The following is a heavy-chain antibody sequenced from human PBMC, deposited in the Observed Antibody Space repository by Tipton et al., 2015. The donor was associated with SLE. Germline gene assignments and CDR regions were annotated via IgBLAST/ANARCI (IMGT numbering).Heavy chain of an antibody. D-gene: IGHD2-2*01. Sequence: SLTCTVSGGSISSYYWSWIRQPPGKGLEWIGNIYYTGRTNYNPSLKSRVTISLDTSKNQFSLKLSSVTAADTAVYYCARDEIVVIPAASYQYHYGMDVWGQGTTVTVSS. CDR1: GGSISSYY. CDR2: IYYTGRT. J-gene: IGHJ6*02. V-gene: IGHV4-59*01. CDR3: ARDEIVVIPAASYQYHYGMDV.